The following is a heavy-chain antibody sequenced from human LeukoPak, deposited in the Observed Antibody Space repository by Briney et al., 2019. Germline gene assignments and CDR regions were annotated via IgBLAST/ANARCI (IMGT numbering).Heavy chain of an antibody. CDR3: ARDSSTPAAIVEDYYYYGMDV. Sequence: ASVRVSCKASGYTFTGYYMHWVRQAPGQGLEWMGWINPNSGGTNYAQKFQGRVTMTRDTSISTAYMELSRLRSDDTAVYYCARDSSTPAAIVEDYYYYGMDVWGQGTTVTVSS. V-gene: IGHV1-2*02. J-gene: IGHJ6*02. CDR1: GYTFTGYY. D-gene: IGHD2-2*02. CDR2: INPNSGGT.